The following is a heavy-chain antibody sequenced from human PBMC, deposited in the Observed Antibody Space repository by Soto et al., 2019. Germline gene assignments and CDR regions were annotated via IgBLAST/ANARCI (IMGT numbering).Heavy chain of an antibody. CDR3: ARGTVLSFEYYYYYGMDV. CDR1: GYTFTSYD. J-gene: IGHJ6*02. Sequence: ASVKVSCKASGYTFTSYDINWVRQATGQGLEWMGWMNPNSGNTGYAQKFQGRVTMTRNTSISTAYMELSSLRSEDTAVYYCARGTVLSFEYYYYYGMDVWGQGTTVTVSS. V-gene: IGHV1-8*01. D-gene: IGHD3-16*01. CDR2: MNPNSGNT.